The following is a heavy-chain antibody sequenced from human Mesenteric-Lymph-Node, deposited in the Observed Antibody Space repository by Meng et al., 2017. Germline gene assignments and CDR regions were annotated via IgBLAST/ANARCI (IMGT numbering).Heavy chain of an antibody. V-gene: IGHV4-30-4*01. J-gene: IGHJ4*02. CDR2: TSHSGST. CDR3: ASSDYYRSDY. Sequence: GSGPGLVKPSQTLSLTCTVSGGSINSGDYYWSWVRQPPGKGLEWIGETSHSGSTNYSPSLKSRVTISLDKSKNQLSLKLNSVTAADTAVYYCASSDYYRSDYWGQGTLVTVSS. CDR1: GGSINSGDYY. D-gene: IGHD3-22*01.